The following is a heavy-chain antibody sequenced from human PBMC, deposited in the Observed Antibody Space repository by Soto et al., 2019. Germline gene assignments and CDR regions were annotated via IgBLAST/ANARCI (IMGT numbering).Heavy chain of an antibody. D-gene: IGHD6-19*01. Sequence: GGSLRLSCAASGFTFSSYSMNWVRQAPGKGLEWVSYISSSSSTIYYADSVKGRFTISRDNAKNSLYLQMNSLRAEDTAVYYCARGGSGWYHPRSPFGYWGQGTLVTVSS. J-gene: IGHJ4*02. CDR2: ISSSSSTI. CDR1: GFTFSSYS. V-gene: IGHV3-48*01. CDR3: ARGGSGWYHPRSPFGY.